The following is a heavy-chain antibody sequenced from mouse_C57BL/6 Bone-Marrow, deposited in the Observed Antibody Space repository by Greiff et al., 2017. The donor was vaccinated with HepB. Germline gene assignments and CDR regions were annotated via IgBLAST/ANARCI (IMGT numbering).Heavy chain of an antibody. J-gene: IGHJ2*01. V-gene: IGHV5-16*01. D-gene: IGHD4-1*01. CDR3: ARDKGELGLDY. CDR1: GFTFSDYY. Sequence: DVMLVESEGGLVQPGSSMRLSCAASGFTFSDYYMAWVRQVPEKGLEWVAIISYDGNCNYYLDSLKSRFIISRDNANNILYLEMSSQESEDTATDYCARDKGELGLDYWGQGTTLTVSS. CDR2: ISYDGNCN.